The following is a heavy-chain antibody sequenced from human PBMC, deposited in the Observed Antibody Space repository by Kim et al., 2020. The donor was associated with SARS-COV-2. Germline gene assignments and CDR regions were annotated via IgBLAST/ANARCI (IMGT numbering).Heavy chain of an antibody. CDR1: GYTFTSYA. Sequence: ASVKVSCKASGYTFTSYAMNWVRQAPGQGLEWMGWINTNTGNPTYAQGFTGRFVFSLDTSVSTAYLQISSLKAEDTAVYYCARDRADIVVVPAAMLTRLLGNWFEPWGQGTLVTVSS. J-gene: IGHJ5*02. D-gene: IGHD2-2*01. CDR2: INTNTGNP. V-gene: IGHV7-4-1*02. CDR3: ARDRADIVVVPAAMLTRLLGNWFEP.